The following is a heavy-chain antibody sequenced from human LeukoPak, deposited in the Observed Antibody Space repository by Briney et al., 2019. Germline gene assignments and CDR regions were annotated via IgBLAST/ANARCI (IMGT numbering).Heavy chain of an antibody. Sequence: SETLSLTCAVYGGSFSGYYWSWIRQPPGKGLEWIGEINHSGSTNYNPSLKSRVTISVDTSKNQFSLTLTSVTAADTALYYCTRELAGTTVEDWGQGTLVTVSS. CDR1: GGSFSGYY. CDR3: TRELAGTTVED. J-gene: IGHJ4*02. CDR2: INHSGST. D-gene: IGHD1-1*01. V-gene: IGHV4-34*01.